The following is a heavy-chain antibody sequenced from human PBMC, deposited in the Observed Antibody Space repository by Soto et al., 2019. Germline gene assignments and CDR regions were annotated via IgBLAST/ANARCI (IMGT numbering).Heavy chain of an antibody. CDR2: IMPIFRTA. CDR3: ARDEDRAQLDWNYYYILDV. Sequence: QVQVVQSGAEVKKPGSSVKVSCKTSGGTFSTAAISWVRQAPGQGLEWMGGIMPIFRTADYAQKFQGRVTNSADETASTTYLELGSLRSEDTAVDDCARDEDRAQLDWNYYYILDVWGQGTTVTVTS. CDR1: GGTFSTAA. V-gene: IGHV1-69*12. J-gene: IGHJ6*02. D-gene: IGHD1-1*01.